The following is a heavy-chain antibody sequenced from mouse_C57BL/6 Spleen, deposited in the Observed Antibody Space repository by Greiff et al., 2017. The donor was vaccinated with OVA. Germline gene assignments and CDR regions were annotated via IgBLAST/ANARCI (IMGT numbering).Heavy chain of an antibody. CDR2: INYDGSST. Sequence: EVQLVESEGGLVQPGSSMKLSCTASGFTFSDYYMAWVRQVPEKGLEWVANINYDGSSTYYLDSLKSRFIISRDNAKNMLYLQMSSLKSEDTATYYGARGGTVTFDYWGQGTTLTVSS. V-gene: IGHV5-16*01. CDR3: ARGGTVTFDY. D-gene: IGHD1-1*01. J-gene: IGHJ2*01. CDR1: GFTFSDYY.